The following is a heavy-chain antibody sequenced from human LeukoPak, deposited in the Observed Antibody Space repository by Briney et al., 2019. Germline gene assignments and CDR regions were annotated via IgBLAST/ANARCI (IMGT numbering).Heavy chain of an antibody. CDR1: GGTFSSYA. V-gene: IGHV1-69*05. CDR2: IIPIFGTA. D-gene: IGHD5-18*01. CDR3: ARDRVRGYSYGGFGY. Sequence: ASVKVSCKASGGTFSSYAISWVRQAPGQGLEWMGGIIPIFGTANYAQKFQGRVTITTDESTSTAYMELSSLRSEDTAVYYCARDRVRGYSYGGFGYWGQGTLVTVSS. J-gene: IGHJ4*02.